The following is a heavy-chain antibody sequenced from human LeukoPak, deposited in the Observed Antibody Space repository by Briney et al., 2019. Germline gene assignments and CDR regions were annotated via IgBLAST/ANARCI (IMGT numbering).Heavy chain of an antibody. CDR1: GVSVSSNSAA. CDR3: ARRHPYYYGMDV. V-gene: IGHV6-1*01. CDR2: TYYMSKWYN. J-gene: IGHJ6*02. Sequence: SQTLSLTCAISGVSVSSNSAAWNWIRQSPSRGLEWLGRTYYMSKWYNDYAVSVKSRITINPDTSKNPFSLQLNSVTPEDTAVYYCARRHPYYYGMDVWGQGTTVTVSS.